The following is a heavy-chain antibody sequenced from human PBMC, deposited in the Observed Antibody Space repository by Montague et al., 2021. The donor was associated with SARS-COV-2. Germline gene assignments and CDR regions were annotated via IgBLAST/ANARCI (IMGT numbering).Heavy chain of an antibody. D-gene: IGHD6-19*01. CDR1: GGSISSSTYY. CDR2: IYYRGST. Sequence: SETLSLTCTVSGGSISSSTYYWAWIRQPPGKGLEWIGSIYYRGSTYYNPSLKSRVFISVDTSKKQLSLTLTSVTAADTAVYCCATQEDPSGWIPGPFDFWGQGTLLSVSS. CDR3: ATQEDPSGWIPGPFDF. V-gene: IGHV4-39*01. J-gene: IGHJ4*02.